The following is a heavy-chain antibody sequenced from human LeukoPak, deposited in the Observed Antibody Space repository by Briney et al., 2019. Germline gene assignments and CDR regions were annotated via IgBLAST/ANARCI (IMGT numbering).Heavy chain of an antibody. CDR2: ISGSGGST. CDR3: AKDRHAPGRYCSSTTCFPFDP. CDR1: GFTFGSYA. D-gene: IGHD2-2*01. V-gene: IGHV3-23*01. J-gene: IGHJ5*02. Sequence: GGSLRLSCAASGFTFGSYAMSWVRQAPGKGLEWVSGISGSGGSTYYADSVKGRFTISRDNSKNTLYLQMNSLRAEDTAVYYCAKDRHAPGRYCSSTTCFPFDPWGQGTLVTVSS.